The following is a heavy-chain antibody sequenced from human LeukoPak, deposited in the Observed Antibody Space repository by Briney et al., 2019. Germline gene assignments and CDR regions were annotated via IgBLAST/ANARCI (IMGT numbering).Heavy chain of an antibody. Sequence: GGSLRLSCAASGFTFSSYWMSWVRQAPGKGLEWVANIKQDGSEKYYVDSVKGRFTISRDNAKNSLYLQMNSLRAEDTAVYYCARGGSVLLWFGTAFDYWGQGTLVTVSS. CDR3: ARGGSVLLWFGTAFDY. D-gene: IGHD3-10*01. J-gene: IGHJ4*02. CDR2: IKQDGSEK. CDR1: GFTFSSYW. V-gene: IGHV3-7*01.